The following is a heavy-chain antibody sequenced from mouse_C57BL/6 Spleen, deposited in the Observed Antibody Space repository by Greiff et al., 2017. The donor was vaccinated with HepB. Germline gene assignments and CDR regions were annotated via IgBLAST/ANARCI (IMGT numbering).Heavy chain of an antibody. Sequence: QVQLQQSGPELVKPGASVKISCKASGYAFSSSWMNWVKQRPGKGLEWIGRIYPGDGDTNYNGKFKGKATLTADKSSSTAYMQRSSLTSEDSAVYFCARYDYDSWYFDVWGTGTTVTVSS. J-gene: IGHJ1*03. V-gene: IGHV1-82*01. D-gene: IGHD2-4*01. CDR3: ARYDYDSWYFDV. CDR2: IYPGDGDT. CDR1: GYAFSSSW.